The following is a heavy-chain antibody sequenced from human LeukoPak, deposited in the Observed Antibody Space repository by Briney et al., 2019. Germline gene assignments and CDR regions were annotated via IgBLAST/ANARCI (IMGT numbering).Heavy chain of an antibody. D-gene: IGHD5-18*01. CDR1: GYTLTSYY. CDR2: INPSGGST. CDR3: ARDLQDTAMVTPNFDY. J-gene: IGHJ4*02. Sequence: GASVKVSCKASGYTLTSYYMRWVRQAPGQGLEWMGIINPSGGSTSYAQKFQGRVTMTRDTSTSTVYMELSSLRSEDTAVYYCARDLQDTAMVTPNFDYWGQGTLVTVSS. V-gene: IGHV1-46*01.